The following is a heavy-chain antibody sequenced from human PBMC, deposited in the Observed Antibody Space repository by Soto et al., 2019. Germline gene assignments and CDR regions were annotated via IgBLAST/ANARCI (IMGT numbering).Heavy chain of an antibody. Sequence: PVGSLRLSCAASGFTFSSYAMSWVRQAPGKGLEWVSAISGSGGSTYYADSVKGRFTISRDNSKNTLYLQMNSLRAEDTAVYYCASTYSSSWYRRDYYYYYGMDVWGQGTTVTVSS. CDR3: ASTYSSSWYRRDYYYYYGMDV. D-gene: IGHD6-13*01. J-gene: IGHJ6*02. V-gene: IGHV3-23*01. CDR1: GFTFSSYA. CDR2: ISGSGGST.